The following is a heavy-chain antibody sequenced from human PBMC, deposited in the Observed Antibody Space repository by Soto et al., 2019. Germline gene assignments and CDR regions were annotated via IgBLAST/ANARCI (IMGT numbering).Heavy chain of an antibody. V-gene: IGHV1-58*02. J-gene: IGHJ6*03. CDR3: AADRGPYYDILTGYYRPAYYYYMDV. Sequence: SVKVSCKASGYTFTGYYMHWVRQARGQRLEWIGWIVVGSGNTNYAQKFQERVTITRDMSTSTAYMELSSLRSEDTAVYYCAADRGPYYDILTGYYRPAYYYYMDVWGKGTTVTVSS. CDR2: IVVGSGNT. CDR1: GYTFTGYY. D-gene: IGHD3-9*01.